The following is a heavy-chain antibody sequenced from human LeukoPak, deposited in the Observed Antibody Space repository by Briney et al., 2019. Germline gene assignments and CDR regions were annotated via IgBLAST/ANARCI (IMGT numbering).Heavy chain of an antibody. CDR1: GYTFTSYA. Sequence: ASVKVSCKASGYTFTSYAMNWVRQAPGQGLEWMGWVNTNTGNPTYAQGFTGRVVFSLDTSVSTAYLQISSLKAENTAVYSCASGEGSSGYYYHDYWGQGTLVTVSS. D-gene: IGHD3-22*01. J-gene: IGHJ4*02. CDR3: ASGEGSSGYYYHDY. V-gene: IGHV7-4-1*02. CDR2: VNTNTGNP.